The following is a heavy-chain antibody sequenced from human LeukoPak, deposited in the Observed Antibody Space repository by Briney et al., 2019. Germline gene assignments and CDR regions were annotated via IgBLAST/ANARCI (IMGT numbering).Heavy chain of an antibody. D-gene: IGHD3-3*01. CDR1: GYTFTSYG. Sequence: GASVKVSCKASGYTFTSYGISWVRQAPGQGLEWMGWISAYNGNTNYAQKLQGRVTMTTDTSTSTAYMELRSLRSDDTAVYYCASGPITIFGVSATGMNDAFDIWGQGTMVTVSS. CDR3: ASGPITIFGVSATGMNDAFDI. CDR2: ISAYNGNT. J-gene: IGHJ3*02. V-gene: IGHV1-18*01.